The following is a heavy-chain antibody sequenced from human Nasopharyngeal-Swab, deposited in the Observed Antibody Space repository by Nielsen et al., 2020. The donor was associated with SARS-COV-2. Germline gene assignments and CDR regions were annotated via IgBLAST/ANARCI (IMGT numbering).Heavy chain of an antibody. CDR1: GFTFASYA. CDR3: AKDLTGYYAPLDQ. D-gene: IGHD3-9*01. CDR2: VSGSGADT. Sequence: GESLKISCAASGFTFASYAMNWVRQTPGKGLEWVSAVSGSGADTYCADSVKGRFTISRDNSKNTIYLHMNSLRAEDTAVYYCAKDLTGYYAPLDQWGQGTLVTVSS. J-gene: IGHJ4*02. V-gene: IGHV3-23*01.